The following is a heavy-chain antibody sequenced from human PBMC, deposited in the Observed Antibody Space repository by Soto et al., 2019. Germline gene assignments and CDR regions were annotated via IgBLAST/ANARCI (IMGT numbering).Heavy chain of an antibody. D-gene: IGHD2-15*01. J-gene: IGHJ3*02. CDR3: TTGGIVVAAADDAFDI. CDR1: GFTFSNAW. V-gene: IGHV3-15*01. CDR2: IKSKTDGGTT. Sequence: EVQLVESGGGLVKPGGSLRLSCAASGFTFSNAWMSWVRQAPGKGLEWVGRIKSKTDGGTTDYAAPVKGRFTISRDDSKNTLYLQMNSLKTEDTAVYYCTTGGIVVAAADDAFDIWGQGTMVTVSS.